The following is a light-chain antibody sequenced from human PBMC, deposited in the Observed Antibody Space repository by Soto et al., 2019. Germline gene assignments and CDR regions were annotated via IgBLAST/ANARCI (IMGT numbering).Light chain of an antibody. J-gene: IGKJ1*01. CDR2: GES. V-gene: IGKV3-11*01. CDR3: QQCDGTSWT. Sequence: EIVLTQSPATLSLSPGERVTLSCRASQSVSTYLACYRQKPGRPPRLLIYGESSRASGVPDRFSGSGSGTNFTLTINRLEPEDFAVYYCQQCDGTSWTFGQGTKVDI. CDR1: QSVSTY.